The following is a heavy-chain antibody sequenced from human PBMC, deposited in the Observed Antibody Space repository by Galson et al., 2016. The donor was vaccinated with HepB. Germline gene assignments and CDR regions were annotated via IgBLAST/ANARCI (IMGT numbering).Heavy chain of an antibody. J-gene: IGHJ6*02. Sequence: SPRLSCAASGFTLSSYVMYWVRQAPGKGLEWVAVISHDGSNKYYADSVKGRFTISRDNAKNTLYLQMNSLRAEDTAVYYCVRGRKGAAAAGLLTYYFYYYGMDVWGQGTTVTVSS. V-gene: IGHV3-30-3*01. CDR3: VRGRKGAAAAGLLTYYFYYYGMDV. CDR1: GFTLSSYV. D-gene: IGHD6-13*01. CDR2: ISHDGSNK.